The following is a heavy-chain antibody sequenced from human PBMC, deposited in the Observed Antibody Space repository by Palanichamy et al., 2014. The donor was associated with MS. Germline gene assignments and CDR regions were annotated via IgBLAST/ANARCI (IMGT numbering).Heavy chain of an antibody. J-gene: IGHJ5*02. V-gene: IGHV5-10-1*03. Sequence: EVQLVQSRAEVKKPGESLRISCRGSAYRFTSYWISWVRQMPGKGLEWMGRIDPSDSYTDYSPSFQGHVTISADKSISTAYLQWSSLKASDTAIYYCARHLWERTLVYSGFDPWGQGTLVTVFS. CDR2: IDPSDSYT. CDR3: ARHLWERTLVYSGFDP. CDR1: AYRFTSYW. D-gene: IGHD1-1*01.